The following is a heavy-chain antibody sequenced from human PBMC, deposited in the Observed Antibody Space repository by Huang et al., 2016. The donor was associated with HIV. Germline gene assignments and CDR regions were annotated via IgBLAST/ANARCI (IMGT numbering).Heavy chain of an antibody. J-gene: IGHJ5*02. D-gene: IGHD3-10*01. CDR1: GFTVSSNY. V-gene: IGHV3-53*02. CDR2: SYGRGST. CDR3: ARGMVRGVTLNWFDP. Sequence: EVQLVETGGGLIQPGGSLRLSCAASGFTVSSNYMCWVRQAPGEVLGWVSVSYGRGSTYYADSLKGRFTIARDNSKNTLYLQMNSLRAEDTAVYYCARGMVRGVTLNWFDPWGQGTLVTVSS.